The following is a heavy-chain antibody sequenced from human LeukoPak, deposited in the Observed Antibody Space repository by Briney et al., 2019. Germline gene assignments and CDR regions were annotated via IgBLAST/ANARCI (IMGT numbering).Heavy chain of an antibody. CDR1: GGSISSYY. CDR3: ARDLRLGYCNIKSCYVHSFDI. D-gene: IGHD2-2*01. Sequence: SETLSLTCTVSGGSISSYYWSWIRQPPGKGLEWVGYMYYSGNTNYNPSLKSRVTMSVDTSNNQFSLKLSSVTAADTAVYYCARDLRLGYCNIKSCYVHSFDIWGQGTLVTVSS. J-gene: IGHJ3*02. V-gene: IGHV4-59*01. CDR2: MYYSGNT.